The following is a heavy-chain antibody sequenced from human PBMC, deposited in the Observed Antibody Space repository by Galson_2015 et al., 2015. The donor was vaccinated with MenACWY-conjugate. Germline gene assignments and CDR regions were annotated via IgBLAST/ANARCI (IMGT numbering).Heavy chain of an antibody. V-gene: IGHV3-15*01. D-gene: IGHD2/OR15-2a*01. J-gene: IGHJ5*02. CDR1: GFTFSNAW. CDR3: ATSSTTTSFGWFAP. Sequence: SLRLSCAASGFTFSNAWMSWVRQAPGRGLEWVGRIKSNIDGGTTDYAAPVRDRFSISRDDSKNTLYLQMNSLKTEDTAVYYCATSSTTTSFGWFAPWGQGTLVTASS. CDR2: IKSNIDGGTT.